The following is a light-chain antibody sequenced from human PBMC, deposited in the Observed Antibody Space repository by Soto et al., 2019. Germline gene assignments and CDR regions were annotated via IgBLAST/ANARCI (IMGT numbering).Light chain of an antibody. Sequence: QSVLTQPASVSGSPGQSITISCTGTSSDVGGYNYVSWYQQHPGKAPKLMIYEVSNRPSGVSNRFSGSKSGNTASLTISGLQSEDEADYYCISYTGKSASYVFGTGTKVTV. V-gene: IGLV2-14*01. CDR1: SSDVGGYNY. J-gene: IGLJ1*01. CDR2: EVS. CDR3: ISYTGKSASYV.